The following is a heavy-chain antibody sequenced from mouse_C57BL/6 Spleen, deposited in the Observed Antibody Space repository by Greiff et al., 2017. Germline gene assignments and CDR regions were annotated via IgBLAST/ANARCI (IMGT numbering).Heavy chain of an antibody. CDR1: GYTFTSYW. J-gene: IGHJ1*03. V-gene: IGHV1-69*01. CDR3: AIYGSSPWYVDG. D-gene: IGHD1-1*01. CDR2: IDPSDSYT. Sequence: QVQLQQPGAELVMPGASVKLSCKASGYTFTSYWMHWVKQRPGQGLEWIGEIDPSDSYTNYNQKFKGKSTLTVDESSSTAYMQLSSLTSEDSAVYYCAIYGSSPWYVDGWGTGTTVTVSS.